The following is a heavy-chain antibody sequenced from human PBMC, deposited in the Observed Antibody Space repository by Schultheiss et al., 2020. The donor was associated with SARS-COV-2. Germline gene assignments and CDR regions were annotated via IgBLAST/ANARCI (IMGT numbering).Heavy chain of an antibody. CDR3: TRNSTSSRWFDP. Sequence: GGSLRLSCVTSGFSFSGYGIYWVRQASGKGLEWVGRIRSKARNYATTYAASVKGRFIISRDESRNTSYLQMNSLKIEDTAVYYCTRNSTSSRWFDPWGQGTLVTVSS. J-gene: IGHJ5*02. CDR2: IRSKARNYAT. CDR1: GFSFSGYG. D-gene: IGHD5-18*01. V-gene: IGHV3-73*01.